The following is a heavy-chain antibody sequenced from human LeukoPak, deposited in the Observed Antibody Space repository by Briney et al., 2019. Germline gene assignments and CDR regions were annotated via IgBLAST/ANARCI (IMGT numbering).Heavy chain of an antibody. Sequence: SETLSLTCTVSGGSISSSRYYWGWIRQPPGKGLEWIGNIYYSRSTYYNPSLKSRVTISLDTSKNQFSLKLSSVTAADTAVYYCARRDIAARLNWFDPWGQGTLVTVSS. J-gene: IGHJ5*02. D-gene: IGHD6-6*01. CDR2: IYYSRST. CDR3: ARRDIAARLNWFDP. V-gene: IGHV4-39*01. CDR1: GGSISSSRYY.